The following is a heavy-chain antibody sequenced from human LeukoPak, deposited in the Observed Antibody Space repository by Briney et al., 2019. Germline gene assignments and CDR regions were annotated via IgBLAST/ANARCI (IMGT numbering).Heavy chain of an antibody. D-gene: IGHD2-2*01. CDR2: IYSSGST. V-gene: IGHV4-4*07. Sequence: SETLSLTCTVSGGSLSSYYWSWIRQPAGKGLEWIGRIYSSGSTNYNPSLKSRVTMSVDTSKNQFSLKLSSVTAADTAVYYCARGPYCTSTSCYLDYWGQGTLVTVSS. CDR3: ARGPYCTSTSCYLDY. CDR1: GGSLSSYY. J-gene: IGHJ4*02.